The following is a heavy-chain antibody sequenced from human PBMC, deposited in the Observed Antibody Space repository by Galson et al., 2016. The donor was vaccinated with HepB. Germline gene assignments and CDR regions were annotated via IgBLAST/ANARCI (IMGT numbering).Heavy chain of an antibody. Sequence: SLRLSCAASGFILSSYGMHWVRQSPGKGLEWVALVSFDGSKEYYADSVKGRFTISRDNAKNSLYLQMNSLRAEDTAVFYCANHRGWGQGTLVTVSS. D-gene: IGHD1-14*01. CDR2: VSFDGSKE. CDR3: ANHRG. V-gene: IGHV3-33*05. J-gene: IGHJ4*02. CDR1: GFILSSYG.